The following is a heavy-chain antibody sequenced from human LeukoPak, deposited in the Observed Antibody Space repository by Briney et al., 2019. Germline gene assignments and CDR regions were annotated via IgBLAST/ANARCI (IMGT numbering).Heavy chain of an antibody. Sequence: LETLSLSCTVSGDSLSSINYYWGWVRQPPGRGLGLIGYIYYSGSTAYNPSLKSRVTISVDTSKNHFSLKLSSVTAADTAVYYCARRRDNYNYSPFDYWGQGTLVTVSS. CDR1: GDSLSSINYY. V-gene: IGHV4-39*02. CDR3: ARRRDNYNYSPFDY. CDR2: IYYSGST. J-gene: IGHJ4*02. D-gene: IGHD5-24*01.